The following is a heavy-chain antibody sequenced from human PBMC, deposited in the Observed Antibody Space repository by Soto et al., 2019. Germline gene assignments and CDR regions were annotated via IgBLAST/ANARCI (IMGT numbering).Heavy chain of an antibody. CDR1: GLNFPDSS. J-gene: IGHJ6*02. CDR3: GADLTGLGLYPLAV. Sequence: QMQLVQSGPEVRKPGTSVKVSCKASGLNFPDSSIQWVRQARGQGLEWIGWIVVATGNTNYAQMLQQRVTITRDMSPGTAYMELNSLRFEATAVYYCGADLTGLGLYPLAVWGQGTTVTVSS. D-gene: IGHD2-8*01. V-gene: IGHV1-58*02. CDR2: IVVATGNT.